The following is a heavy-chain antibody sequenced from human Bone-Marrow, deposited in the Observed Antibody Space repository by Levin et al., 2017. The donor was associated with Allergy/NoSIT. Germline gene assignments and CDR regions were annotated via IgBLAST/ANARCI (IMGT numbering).Heavy chain of an antibody. J-gene: IGHJ4*02. CDR1: GFTFPVSS. Sequence: LSLPCATYGFTFPVSSMNWVRQAPGKGLEWISYISSRGKTIYYADSVKGRFTISRDNAKTSLYLQMNGLRDEDTAVYYCARTGTLDYWGQGTLVTVSS. CDR3: ARTGTLDY. CDR2: ISSRGKTI. V-gene: IGHV3-48*02. D-gene: IGHD3-10*01.